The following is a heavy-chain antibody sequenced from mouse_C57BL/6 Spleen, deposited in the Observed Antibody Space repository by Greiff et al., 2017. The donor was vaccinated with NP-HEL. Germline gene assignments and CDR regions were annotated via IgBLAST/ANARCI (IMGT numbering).Heavy chain of an antibody. Sequence: EVQVVESGGGLVQPKGSLKLSCAASGFSFTTYAMNWVRQAPGKGLEWVARIRSKSNNYATYYADSVKDRFTISRDDSESMLYLQMNNLKTEDTAMYYCVGRSGPYWYFDVWGTGTTVTVSS. D-gene: IGHD1-3*01. CDR1: GFSFTTYA. V-gene: IGHV10-1*01. CDR2: IRSKSNNYAT. J-gene: IGHJ1*03. CDR3: VGRSGPYWYFDV.